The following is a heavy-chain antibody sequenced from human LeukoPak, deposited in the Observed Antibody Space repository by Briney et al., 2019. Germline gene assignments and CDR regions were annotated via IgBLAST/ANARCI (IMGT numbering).Heavy chain of an antibody. CDR3: ATVPVYDSSGYAIDY. CDR2: IYYSGST. CDR1: CGFLSSGDYY. Sequence: SETLSLTCTVSCGFLSSGDYYWSWIRQPPGKGLEWIGYIYYSGSTYYNPSLKSRVTISVDTSKNQFSLKLSSVTAADTAVYYCATVPVYDSSGYAIDYWGQGTLVTVSS. J-gene: IGHJ4*02. V-gene: IGHV4-30-4*08. D-gene: IGHD3-22*01.